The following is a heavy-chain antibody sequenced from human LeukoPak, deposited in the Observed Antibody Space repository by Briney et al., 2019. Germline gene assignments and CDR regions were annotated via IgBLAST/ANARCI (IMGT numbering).Heavy chain of an antibody. CDR1: GFTLSNYE. Sequence: GGSLRLSCAASGFTLSNYEMNWVRQAPGKGLEWGSYISSSGSTVYYAGSVKGRFTISRDNAQNSLYLQMNSLRTEDTAVYYCAREHSSSWADYWGPGTLVTVSS. V-gene: IGHV3-48*03. CDR3: AREHSSSWADY. CDR2: ISSSGSTV. D-gene: IGHD6-13*01. J-gene: IGHJ4*02.